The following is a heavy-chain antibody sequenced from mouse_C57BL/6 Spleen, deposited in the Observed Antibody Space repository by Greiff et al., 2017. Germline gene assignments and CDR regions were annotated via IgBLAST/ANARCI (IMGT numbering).Heavy chain of an antibody. CDR3: ARKADYYGSSSYYAMDY. J-gene: IGHJ4*01. CDR2: IWSGGST. CDR1: GFSLTSYG. Sequence: QVQLQQSGPGLVQPSQSLSITCTVSGFSLTSYGVHWVRQSPGKGLEWLGVIWSGGSTDYNAAFISRLSISKDNSKSQVFFKMNSLQADDTAIYYCARKADYYGSSSYYAMDYWGQGTSVTVSS. D-gene: IGHD1-1*01. V-gene: IGHV2-2*01.